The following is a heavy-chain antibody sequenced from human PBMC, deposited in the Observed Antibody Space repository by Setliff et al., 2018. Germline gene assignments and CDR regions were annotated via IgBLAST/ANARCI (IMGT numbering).Heavy chain of an antibody. D-gene: IGHD5-18*01. CDR1: GDSISSRTYY. V-gene: IGHV4-61*09. J-gene: IGHJ4*02. Sequence: SETLSLTCTVSGDSISSRTYYWSWVRQPAGKGLEWIGHVYTSWSTIYNPSLKSRLTLSLDTSKNQFSLNLSSVTAADTAVYYCARTYNWGQGTLVTVSS. CDR3: ARTYN. CDR2: VYTSWST.